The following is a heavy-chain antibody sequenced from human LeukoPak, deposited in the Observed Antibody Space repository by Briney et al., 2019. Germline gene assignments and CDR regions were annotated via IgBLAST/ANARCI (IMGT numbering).Heavy chain of an antibody. CDR3: ARGNPINPSGYPTSDAFDI. V-gene: IGHV3-30-3*01. J-gene: IGHJ3*02. D-gene: IGHD3-3*01. CDR1: GFSFSYSA. CDR2: ISYDGSNH. Sequence: GGSLRLSCAASGFSFSYSAMHWVRQAPGKGLEWLAVISYDGSNHFYADSLDGRFTISRDDSKNTLYLQMNSLRAEDTAVYYCARGNPINPSGYPTSDAFDIWGQGTMVTVSS.